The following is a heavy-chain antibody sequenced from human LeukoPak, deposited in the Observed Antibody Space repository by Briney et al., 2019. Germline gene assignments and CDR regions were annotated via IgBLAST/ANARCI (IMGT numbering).Heavy chain of an antibody. CDR3: AKSFYSSRWSFDS. CDR1: GGSVNSASHC. J-gene: IGHJ4*02. V-gene: IGHV4-61*09. D-gene: IGHD6-13*01. CDR2: IYTSGST. Sequence: PSQTLSLTCTVSGGSVNSASHCWNWIRQPAGKGLEWIGHIYTSGSTDYNPTLKSRVTISVDTSKNQFSLTLNSVTAADTAVYYCAKSFYSSRWSFDSWGQGTLVTVSS.